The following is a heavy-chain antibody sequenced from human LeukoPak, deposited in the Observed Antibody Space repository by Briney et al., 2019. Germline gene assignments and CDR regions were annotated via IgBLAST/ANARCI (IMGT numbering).Heavy chain of an antibody. CDR1: GFTFNTYS. D-gene: IGHD3-10*01. CDR2: ISSSSSTI. J-gene: IGHJ5*02. V-gene: IGHV3-48*01. Sequence: GGSLRLSCAASGFTFNTYSMNWVRQAPGKGLEWVSHISSSSSTIYYADSVKGRFTISRDNAKTSLYLQMNILRTEDTAVYYCAKEGTPQVSTWYDLWGQGTQVIVSS. CDR3: AKEGTPQVSTWYDL.